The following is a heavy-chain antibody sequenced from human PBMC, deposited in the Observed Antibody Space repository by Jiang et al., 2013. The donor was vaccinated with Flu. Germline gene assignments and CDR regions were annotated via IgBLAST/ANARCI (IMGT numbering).Heavy chain of an antibody. J-gene: IGHJ4*02. Sequence: AAWNWIRQSPSRGLEWLGRTYYRSKWYNEYAVSVKGRITINPDTSKNQFSLQLNSVTPEDTAVYYCTRTGGPDYWGQGTLVTVSS. CDR1: AA. CDR2: TYYRSKWYN. V-gene: IGHV6-1*01. CDR3: TRTGGPDY.